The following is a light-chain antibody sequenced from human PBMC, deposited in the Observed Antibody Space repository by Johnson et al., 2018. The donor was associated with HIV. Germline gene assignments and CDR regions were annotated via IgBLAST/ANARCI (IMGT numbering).Light chain of an antibody. CDR3: GTWDSSLSAHYI. Sequence: QLVLTQPPSVSATPGQKVTVSCSGSSSNIGNNYVSWYQQFPGTAPKLLIYENNKRPSGIPDRFSGSKSGTSATLGITGLQTGDEADYYCGTWDSSLSAHYIFGTGTKVTVL. CDR1: SSNIGNNY. V-gene: IGLV1-51*02. CDR2: ENN. J-gene: IGLJ1*01.